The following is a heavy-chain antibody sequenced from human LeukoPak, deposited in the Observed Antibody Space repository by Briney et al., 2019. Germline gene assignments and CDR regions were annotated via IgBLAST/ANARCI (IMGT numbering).Heavy chain of an antibody. CDR3: ARDRTPYSSGWYKDAFDI. CDR2: IYYSGST. CDR1: GGSISSYY. J-gene: IGHJ3*02. Sequence: SETLSLTCTVSGGSISSYYWSWIRQPPGKGLEWIGYIYYSGSTNYNPSLKSRVTISVDTSKNHFSLKLSSVTAADTAVYYCARDRTPYSSGWYKDAFDIWGQGTMVTVSS. D-gene: IGHD6-19*01. V-gene: IGHV4-59*01.